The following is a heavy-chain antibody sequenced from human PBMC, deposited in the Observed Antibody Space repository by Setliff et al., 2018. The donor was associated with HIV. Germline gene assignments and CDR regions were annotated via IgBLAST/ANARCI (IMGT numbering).Heavy chain of an antibody. CDR1: GYTFISYD. CDR2: INPNSNDI. D-gene: IGHD3-10*02. CDR3: ARGGYYDRDGMDV. V-gene: IGHV1-8*01. Sequence: ASVKVSCKASGYTFISYDISWVRQATGQGLEWMGWINPNSNDIAYAQKLQGRVTMTRDTSTSTVYMELSSLRSEDTAVYYCARGGYYDRDGMDVWGQGTTVTVSS. J-gene: IGHJ6*02.